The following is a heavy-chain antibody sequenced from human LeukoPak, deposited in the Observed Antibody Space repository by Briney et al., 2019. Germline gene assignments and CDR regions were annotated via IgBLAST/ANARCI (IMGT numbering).Heavy chain of an antibody. CDR2: TSSSSPYI. V-gene: IGHV3-21*01. D-gene: IGHD4-17*01. CDR3: ARDLYGDYAIDV. CDR1: VFXLSTYT. Sequence: GGSLTLSCVASVFXLSTYTINWVRQPPGRGLEWVSSTSSSSPYIYNPDSVKGGSTISRDNAKNSLYLQMNSLRVEDTAVYYCARDLYGDYAIDVWGQGTTVTVSS. J-gene: IGHJ6*02.